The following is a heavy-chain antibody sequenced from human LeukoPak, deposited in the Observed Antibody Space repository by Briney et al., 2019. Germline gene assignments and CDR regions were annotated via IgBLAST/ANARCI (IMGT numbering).Heavy chain of an antibody. Sequence: GGSLRLSCAASGFTVSTKYMSWVRQAPGKGLEWIAIIYSDGSTYYADSVKGRFTISRDNSKNSLSLQMNNLRAEDTAFYYCARGVRGFDNWGQGTLVTVSS. V-gene: IGHV3-53*01. D-gene: IGHD3-10*01. CDR2: IYSDGST. CDR3: ARGVRGFDN. J-gene: IGHJ4*02. CDR1: GFTVSTKY.